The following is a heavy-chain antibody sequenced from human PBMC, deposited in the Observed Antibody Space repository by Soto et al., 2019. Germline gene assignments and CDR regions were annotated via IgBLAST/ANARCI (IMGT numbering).Heavy chain of an antibody. CDR2: INHSVST. J-gene: IGHJ3*02. CDR1: GGSFSGYY. CDR3: ERGGSDFDI. D-gene: IGHD3-10*01. Sequence: KPSETLSLTCSVYGGSFSGYYCSWIRQPPVKGLEWIGEINHSVSTNYNPSLKSLVTISVDTSKNQFSLKLSSVTAADTAVYYCERGGSDFDIWGQGTMVTVSS. V-gene: IGHV4-34*01.